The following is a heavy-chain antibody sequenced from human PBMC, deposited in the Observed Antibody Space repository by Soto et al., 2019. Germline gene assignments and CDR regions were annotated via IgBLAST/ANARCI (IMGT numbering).Heavy chain of an antibody. CDR3: ARETPSAAAAYYYYGLDV. CDR2: IIPVFGTA. CDR1: GGTFSIYI. Sequence: QVQLLQSGAEVKKAGSSVKVSCKVSGGTFSIYIINWVRQAPGQGLEWVGGIIPVFGTASYAEKFQVRVTITADGSTRTAYLKLSSLRPDDTAVYYCARETPSAAAAYYYYGLDVWRQGTTVTVPS. J-gene: IGHJ6*02. V-gene: IGHV1-69*01. D-gene: IGHD6-13*01.